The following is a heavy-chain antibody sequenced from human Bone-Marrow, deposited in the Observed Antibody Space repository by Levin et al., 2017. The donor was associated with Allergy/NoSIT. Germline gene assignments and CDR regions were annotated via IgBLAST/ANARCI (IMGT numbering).Heavy chain of an antibody. CDR1: GFTFSDYY. Sequence: SGGSLRLSCAASGFTFSDYYMSWIRQAPGKGLECVSYISSSSSYTKYADSVKGRFTISRDNAKNSLYLQMNSLRAEDSAVYYCARDPEEHTLLRYFDYWGQGTLVTVSS. CDR3: ARDPEEHTLLRYFDY. CDR2: ISSSSSYT. J-gene: IGHJ4*02. D-gene: IGHD3-9*01. V-gene: IGHV3-11*05.